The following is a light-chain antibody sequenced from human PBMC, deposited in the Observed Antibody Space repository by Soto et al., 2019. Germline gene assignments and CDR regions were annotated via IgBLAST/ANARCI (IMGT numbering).Light chain of an antibody. CDR2: EVS. V-gene: IGLV2-14*01. CDR3: SSYTSTSTLL. Sequence: QSVLTQPASVSGSPGQSITISCTGSSSDVGGYDFVSWYQQHPGKVPKLMIYEVSNWPSGVSARFSGSKSGNTASLTISGLQAEDEADYYCSSYTSTSTLLFGGGTKVTVL. J-gene: IGLJ2*01. CDR1: SSDVGGYDF.